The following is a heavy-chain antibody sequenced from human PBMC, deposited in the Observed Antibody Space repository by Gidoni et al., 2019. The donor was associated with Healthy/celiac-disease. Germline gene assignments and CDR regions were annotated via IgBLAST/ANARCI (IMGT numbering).Heavy chain of an antibody. CDR1: GYSFTSYW. D-gene: IGHD6-19*01. CDR2: IYPGDSDT. J-gene: IGHJ3*02. CDR3: ARAKYSSGWYHAFDI. Sequence: EVQLVQSGAEVKKPGESLKISCKGSGYSFTSYWIAWVRQMPGKGLEWMGIIYPGDSDTRHSPSFRGQVTISADKSITTAYLQWSSLKASDTATYYCARAKYSSGWYHAFDIWGQGTMVTVSS. V-gene: IGHV5-51*01.